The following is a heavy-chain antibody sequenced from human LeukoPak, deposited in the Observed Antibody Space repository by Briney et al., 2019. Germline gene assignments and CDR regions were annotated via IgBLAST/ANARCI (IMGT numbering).Heavy chain of an antibody. CDR3: ARDIEVTYYYYSGMDV. J-gene: IGHJ6*02. Sequence: GGSLRLSCAASGFTFSSYAMHWVRQAPGKGLEWVAVISYDGSNKYYADSVKGRFTISRDSSKNTLYLQMNSLRAEDTAVYSCARDIEVTYYYYSGMDVWGQGTTVTVSS. V-gene: IGHV3-30-3*01. D-gene: IGHD6-19*01. CDR2: ISYDGSNK. CDR1: GFTFSSYA.